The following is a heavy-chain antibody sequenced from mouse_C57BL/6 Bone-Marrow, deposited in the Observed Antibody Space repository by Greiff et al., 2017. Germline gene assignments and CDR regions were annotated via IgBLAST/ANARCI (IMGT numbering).Heavy chain of an antibody. CDR2: ISNGGGGT. D-gene: IGHD1-1*01. Sequence: EVKLMESGGGLVQPGGSLKLSCAASGFTFSDYYMYWVRQTPEKRLEWVAYISNGGGGTYYPATVKGRFTMSRDNATNPLYLQLSRRMSEDTAMYYCARPTTVVATGAMDYWGQGTSVTVSS. J-gene: IGHJ4*01. CDR1: GFTFSDYY. V-gene: IGHV5-12*01. CDR3: ARPTTVVATGAMDY.